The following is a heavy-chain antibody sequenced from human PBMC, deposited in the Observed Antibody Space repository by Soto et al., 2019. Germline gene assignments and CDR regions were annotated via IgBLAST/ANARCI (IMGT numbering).Heavy chain of an antibody. Sequence: EVQLLESGGGLVQPGGSLRLSCAASGFIFSSYGMSWVRQAPGKGLEWVSTFSGSSGSTYYADSVKGRFTISRDNSKNTLYLQMNSLRAEDTALYYCTQDVVAATRTPDYWGQGALVTVSS. CDR3: TQDVVAATRTPDY. CDR1: GFIFSSYG. CDR2: FSGSSGST. J-gene: IGHJ4*02. D-gene: IGHD2-15*01. V-gene: IGHV3-23*01.